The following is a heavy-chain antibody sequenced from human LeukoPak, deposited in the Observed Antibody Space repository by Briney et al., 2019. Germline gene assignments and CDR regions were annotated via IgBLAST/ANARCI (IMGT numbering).Heavy chain of an antibody. CDR2: INAGNGNT. J-gene: IGHJ5*02. D-gene: IGHD4-17*01. Sequence: GASVKVSCKASGYTFTSYAMHWVRQAPGQRLEWMGWINAGNGNTKYSQKFQGRVTITRDTSASTAYMELSSLRSEDTAVYYCARAPVTTPWFDPWGQGTLVTVSS. CDR1: GYTFTSYA. V-gene: IGHV1-3*01. CDR3: ARAPVTTPWFDP.